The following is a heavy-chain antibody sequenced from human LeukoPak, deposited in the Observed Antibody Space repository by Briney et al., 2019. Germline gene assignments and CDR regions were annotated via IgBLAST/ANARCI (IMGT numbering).Heavy chain of an antibody. CDR1: GFTFSSYG. J-gene: IGHJ6*03. CDR3: ARALGLTTVTTSYYYYYMDV. CDR2: IRYDGSNK. D-gene: IGHD4-17*01. Sequence: GGSLRLSCAASGFTFSSYGMHWVRQAPGKGLEWVAFIRYDGSNKYYADSVKGRFTISRDNSKNTLYLQMNSLRAEDTAVYYCARALGLTTVTTSYYYYYMDVWGKGTTVTVSS. V-gene: IGHV3-30*02.